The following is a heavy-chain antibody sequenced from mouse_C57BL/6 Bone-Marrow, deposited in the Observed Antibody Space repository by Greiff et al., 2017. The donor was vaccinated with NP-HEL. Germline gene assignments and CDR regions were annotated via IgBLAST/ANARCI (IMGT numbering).Heavy chain of an antibody. Sequence: EVKLVESGGGLMQPGGSLKLSCAASGFTFSDYGMAWVRQAPRKGPEWVAFISNLAYSIYYADTVTGRFTISRENAKNTLYLEMSSLRSEDTAMYYCARVYDFYFDYWGQGTTLTVSS. CDR1: GFTFSDYG. CDR3: ARVYDFYFDY. V-gene: IGHV5-15*01. J-gene: IGHJ2*01. D-gene: IGHD2-4*01. CDR2: ISNLAYSI.